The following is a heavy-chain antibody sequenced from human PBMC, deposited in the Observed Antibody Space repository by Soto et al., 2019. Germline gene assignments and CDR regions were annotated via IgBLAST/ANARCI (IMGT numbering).Heavy chain of an antibody. V-gene: IGHV4-59*01. J-gene: IGHJ4*02. Sequence: SETLSLTCTVSGGSISSYYWSWIRQPPGKGLEWIGYIYYSGSTNYNPSLKSRVTISVDTSKNQFSLKLSSVTAADTAVYYCARGLHDFLEWLPTYWGRGTLVTVSS. D-gene: IGHD3-3*01. CDR2: IYYSGST. CDR3: ARGLHDFLEWLPTY. CDR1: GGSISSYY.